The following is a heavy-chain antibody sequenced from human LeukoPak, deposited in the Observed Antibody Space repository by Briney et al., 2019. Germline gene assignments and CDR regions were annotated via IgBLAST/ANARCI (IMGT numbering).Heavy chain of an antibody. CDR1: RYSFTSYW. V-gene: IGHV5-51*01. D-gene: IGHD3-3*01. J-gene: IGHJ4*02. CDR3: ARGPKYDFWSGYPYYFDY. Sequence: GESLKISCKGSRYSFTSYWIGWVRQMPGKGLDWMGIIYPGDSDTRYSPSFQGQVTISADKSISTAYLQWSSLKASDTAMYYCARGPKYDFWSGYPYYFDYWGQGTLVTVSS. CDR2: IYPGDSDT.